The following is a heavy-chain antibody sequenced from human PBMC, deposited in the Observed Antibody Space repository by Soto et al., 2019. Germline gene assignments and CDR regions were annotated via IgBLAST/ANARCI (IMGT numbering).Heavy chain of an antibody. D-gene: IGHD3-22*01. V-gene: IGHV2-5*01. CDR1: GFSLSTSGVG. Sequence: SVPTLVNPTQTLTLTCTFSGFSLSTSGVGVGWIRQPPGKALEWLALIYWNDDKRYSPSLKSRLTITKDTSKNQVVLTMTNMEPVDTETYYCALYYCDSSGYAFFDYWGQGILVTV. J-gene: IGHJ4*02. CDR3: ALYYCDSSGYAFFDY. CDR2: IYWNDDK.